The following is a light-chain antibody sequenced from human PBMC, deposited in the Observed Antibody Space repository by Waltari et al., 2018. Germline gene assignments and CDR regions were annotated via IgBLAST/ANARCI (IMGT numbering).Light chain of an antibody. CDR1: ALPEHS. J-gene: IGLJ1*01. CDR2: KDS. Sequence: ELTQPPSESVSTGMTARITCSADALPEHSACGYQQKPGPAPVLVIYKDSDRPSGIPERFSGASSGTTVTLTISGVQAEDEADYYCQSADSSGTSYVFGTGTKVTVL. V-gene: IGLV3-25*03. CDR3: QSADSSGTSYV.